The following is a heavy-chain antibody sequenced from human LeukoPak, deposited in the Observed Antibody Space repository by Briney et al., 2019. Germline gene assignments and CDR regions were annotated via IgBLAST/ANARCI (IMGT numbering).Heavy chain of an antibody. CDR3: ARAPAAHYGSGSYYLSGVWYFDY. CDR1: GFTFSSYW. CDR2: IKQDGSEK. Sequence: PGGSLRLSCAASGFTFSSYWMSWVRQAPGKGLEWVANIKQDGSEKYYVDSVKGRFTISRDNAKNSLYLQMNSLRAEDTAVYYCARAPAAHYGSGSYYLSGVWYFDYWGQGTLVTVSS. J-gene: IGHJ4*02. D-gene: IGHD3-10*01. V-gene: IGHV3-7*01.